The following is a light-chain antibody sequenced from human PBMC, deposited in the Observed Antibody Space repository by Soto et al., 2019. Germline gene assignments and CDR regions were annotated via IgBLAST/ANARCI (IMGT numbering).Light chain of an antibody. CDR1: SSNIGADYN. CDR2: DNT. J-gene: IGLJ3*02. V-gene: IGLV1-40*01. CDR3: QSFDSSLSGRV. Sequence: QSVLTQPPSVSGAPGQRVTIPCTGSSSNIGADYNVHWYQQIPGTAPKLLIYDNTNRPSGVPDRFSGSKSGTSASLAITGLLAEDEADYYCQSFDSSLSGRVFGGGTKLTVL.